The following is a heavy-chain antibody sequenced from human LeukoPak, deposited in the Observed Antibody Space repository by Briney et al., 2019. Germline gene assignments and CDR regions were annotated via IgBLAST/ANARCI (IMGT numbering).Heavy chain of an antibody. V-gene: IGHV3-23*01. CDR2: INGGGNTT. CDR3: TKELHVAVAVADYYYFYMDV. CDR1: GSTFSSFA. D-gene: IGHD6-19*01. Sequence: GGSLRLSCAASGSTFSSFAMGWVRQSPGKGLEWLSTINGGGNTTFYADSVKGRFTISRDNSKNTLYLHMDSLRPDDTAIYYCTKELHVAVAVADYYYFYMDVWGRGTAVTVSS. J-gene: IGHJ6*03.